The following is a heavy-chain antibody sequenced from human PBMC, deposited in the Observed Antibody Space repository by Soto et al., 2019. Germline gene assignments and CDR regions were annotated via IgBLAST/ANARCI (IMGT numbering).Heavy chain of an antibody. D-gene: IGHD2-15*01. CDR2: ISADVVNY. V-gene: IGHV3-30-3*01. Sequence: QVQLVESGGGVVQPGRSLRLSCAASGFTFSSFAMHWVRQAPGKGLEWLAVISADVVNYYYAESVKGRFTISRDNSKNTLYLEMNSLRKEDTAVYYCARGGAWTPEGLGYWGQGTLVTVSS. CDR1: GFTFSSFA. J-gene: IGHJ4*02. CDR3: ARGGAWTPEGLGY.